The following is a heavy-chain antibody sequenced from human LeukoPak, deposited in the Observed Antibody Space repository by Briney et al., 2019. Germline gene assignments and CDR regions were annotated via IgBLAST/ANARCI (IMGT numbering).Heavy chain of an antibody. CDR2: MYVSGST. CDR3: ASSAGTVDFDY. CDR1: GDSISSYY. J-gene: IGHJ4*02. V-gene: IGHV4-4*07. Sequence: KPSETLSLTCTVSGDSISSYYWSWIRQPAGKGLEWIGRMYVSGSTNYNPSLKSRVTMSVDTSKNQFSLKLSSVTAADTAVYYCASSAGTVDFDYWGQGTLVTVSS. D-gene: IGHD6-19*01.